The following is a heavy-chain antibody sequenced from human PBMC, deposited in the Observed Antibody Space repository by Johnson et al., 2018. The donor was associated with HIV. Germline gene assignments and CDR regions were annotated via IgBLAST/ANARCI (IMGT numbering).Heavy chain of an antibody. V-gene: IGHV3-30-3*01. CDR2: VSYDGSSK. CDR1: GFSLRTYA. J-gene: IGHJ3*02. CDR3: ARRGGYCSGNICPHVFDI. D-gene: IGHD2-15*01. Sequence: QVQLVESGGGVVQPGRSVRLSCAASGFSLRTYAMHWVRQAPGKGLEWVACVSYDGSSKYYADSVKGRFTISRDNSKNTLYLQMNSLRAEDTALYYCARRGGYCSGNICPHVFDIWGQGTMVTVSS.